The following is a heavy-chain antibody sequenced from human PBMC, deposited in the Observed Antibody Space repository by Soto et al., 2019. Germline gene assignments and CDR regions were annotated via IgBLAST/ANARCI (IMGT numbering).Heavy chain of an antibody. Sequence: QVQLQQSGPGLVKPSQTLSLTCAISGDSVSSNDAVWNWIRQSPSIGLEWLGRTYYRSIWQTEYAVSVKGRMTINPAAPKNQFSLQLNSVTPEDTAMYYCASLVGNIWLDHWGQGALVTVSA. D-gene: IGHD6-6*01. CDR2: TYYRSIWQT. J-gene: IGHJ5*02. V-gene: IGHV6-1*01. CDR1: GDSVSSNDAV. CDR3: ASLVGNIWLDH.